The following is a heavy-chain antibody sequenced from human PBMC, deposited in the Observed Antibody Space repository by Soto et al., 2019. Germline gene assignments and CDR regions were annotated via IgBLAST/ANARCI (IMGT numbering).Heavy chain of an antibody. D-gene: IGHD2-21*02. Sequence: GGSLRLSCAASGFTFSSYAMSWVRQAPGQGLEWDSAISGSGSNPYYADSVKGRFTISRDNSKNTLYLQMNSLRAEDTALYYSAKARCYTTDCYGSDSWGHGAMVTVSS. CDR1: GFTFSSYA. CDR2: ISGSGSNP. CDR3: AKARCYTTDCYGSDS. J-gene: IGHJ5*01. V-gene: IGHV3-23*01.